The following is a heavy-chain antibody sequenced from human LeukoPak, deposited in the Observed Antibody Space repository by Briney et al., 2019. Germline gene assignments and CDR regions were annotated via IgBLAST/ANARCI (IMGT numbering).Heavy chain of an antibody. J-gene: IGHJ4*02. CDR2: INTDGSST. V-gene: IGHV3-74*01. CDR3: ARVGSFSSGYSSSSFDY. CDR1: GFTFSSYW. D-gene: IGHD6-6*01. Sequence: GGSLRLSCAASGFTFSSYWMHWVRQAPGKGLVWVSRINTDGSSTSYADSVKGRFTISRDNAKNTLYLQMNSLRAEDTAVYYCARVGSFSSGYSSSSFDYWGQGTLVTVSS.